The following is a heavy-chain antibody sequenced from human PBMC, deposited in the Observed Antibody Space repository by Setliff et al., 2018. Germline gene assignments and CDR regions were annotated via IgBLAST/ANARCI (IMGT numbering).Heavy chain of an antibody. J-gene: IGHJ4*02. Sequence: ETLSLTCTVSGGSFTNYYWGWIRQSPGKGLEWIGEINHSGSTNYNPSLKSRLTISVDASTNQFSLKLYSVTAADTAVYYCRYWSGYYNNDYWGQGTLVTVSS. D-gene: IGHD3-3*01. V-gene: IGHV4-34*01. CDR1: GGSFTNYY. CDR3: RYWSGYYNNDY. CDR2: INHSGST.